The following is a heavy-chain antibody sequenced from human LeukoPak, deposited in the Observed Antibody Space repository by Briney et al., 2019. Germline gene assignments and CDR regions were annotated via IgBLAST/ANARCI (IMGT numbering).Heavy chain of an antibody. J-gene: IGHJ6*02. Sequence: PGGSLRLSCAAAGFTFSSYEMNWVRQAPGKGLEWVSYNTSNGSTIYCADSVKGRFTISRDNAKNSLYLQMNSLRAEDTAVYYCARDQWFGEFAQSPSMDVWGQGTTVTVSS. CDR2: NTSNGSTI. V-gene: IGHV3-48*03. CDR3: ARDQWFGEFAQSPSMDV. D-gene: IGHD3-10*01. CDR1: GFTFSSYE.